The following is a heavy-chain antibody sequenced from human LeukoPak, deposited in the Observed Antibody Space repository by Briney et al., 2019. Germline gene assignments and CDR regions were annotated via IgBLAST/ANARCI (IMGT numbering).Heavy chain of an antibody. V-gene: IGHV1-3*01. CDR1: GYTFTSYA. Sequence: ASVKVSCKASGYTFTSYAMHWVRQAPGQRLEWMRWINAGNGNTKYSQKFQGRVTITRDTSASTAYMELSSLRSEDTAVYYCARSTVQWLVGGGYYFDYWGQGTLVTVSS. CDR3: ARSTVQWLVGGGYYFDY. J-gene: IGHJ4*02. D-gene: IGHD6-19*01. CDR2: INAGNGNT.